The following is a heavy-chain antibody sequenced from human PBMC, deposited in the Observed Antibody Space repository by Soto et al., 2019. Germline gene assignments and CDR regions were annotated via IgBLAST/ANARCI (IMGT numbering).Heavy chain of an antibody. Sequence: ASVKVSCKVSGYTLTELSMHWVRQAPGKGLEWMGGFDPEDGETIYAQKFQGRVTMTEDTSTDTAYMELSSLRSEDTAVYYCATDRHYYDSSGYYYVPLAYWGQGTLVTVS. CDR1: GYTLTELS. CDR2: FDPEDGET. V-gene: IGHV1-24*01. D-gene: IGHD3-22*01. J-gene: IGHJ4*02. CDR3: ATDRHYYDSSGYYYVPLAY.